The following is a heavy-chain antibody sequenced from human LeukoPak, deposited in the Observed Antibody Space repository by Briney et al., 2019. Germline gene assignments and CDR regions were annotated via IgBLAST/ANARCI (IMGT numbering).Heavy chain of an antibody. J-gene: IGHJ4*02. D-gene: IGHD3-10*01. CDR3: ASSFFVRGVLDY. Sequence: GGSLRLSCAASGFTVSSNYMSWVRQAPGKGPEWVSVIYSGGSTYYADSVKGRFTISRDNSKNTLYPQMNSLRAEDTAVYYCASSFFVRGVLDYWGQGTLVTVSS. V-gene: IGHV3-53*01. CDR2: IYSGGST. CDR1: GFTVSSNY.